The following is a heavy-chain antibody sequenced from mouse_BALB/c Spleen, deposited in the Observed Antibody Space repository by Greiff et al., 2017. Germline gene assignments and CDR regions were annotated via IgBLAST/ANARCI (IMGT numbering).Heavy chain of an antibody. Sequence: VKLVESDAELVKPGASVKISCKASGYTFTDHAIHWVKQKPEQGLEWIGYISPGNGDIKYNEKFKGKATLTADKSSSTAYMQLNSLTSEDSAVYFCNLYYGYDWFAYWGQGTLVTVSA. CDR1: GYTFTDHA. D-gene: IGHD2-2*01. CDR3: NLYYGYDWFAY. CDR2: ISPGNGDI. V-gene: IGHV1S53*02. J-gene: IGHJ3*01.